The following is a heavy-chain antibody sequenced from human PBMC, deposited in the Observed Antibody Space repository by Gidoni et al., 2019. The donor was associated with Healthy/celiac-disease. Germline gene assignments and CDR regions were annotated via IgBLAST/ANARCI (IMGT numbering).Heavy chain of an antibody. CDR3: ARGESSYYGSGSYPNPNFDY. CDR1: GFTFSSYS. V-gene: IGHV3-21*01. CDR2: ISSSSSYI. J-gene: IGHJ4*02. D-gene: IGHD3-10*01. Sequence: EVQLVESGGGLVKPGGSLRLSCAASGFTFSSYSMNWVRQAPGKGLEWVSSISSSSSYIYYADSVKGRFTISRDNAKNSLYLQMNSLRAEDTAVYYCARGESSYYGSGSYPNPNFDYWGQGTLVTVSS.